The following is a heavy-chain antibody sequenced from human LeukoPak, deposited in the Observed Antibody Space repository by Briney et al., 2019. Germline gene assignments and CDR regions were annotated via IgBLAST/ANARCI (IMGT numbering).Heavy chain of an antibody. CDR3: ARVAISDWYFDL. Sequence: SQTLSLTCTVSGGSISSGDYYWSWIRQPPGQGLEWIGYIYYSGSTYYNPSLKSRVTISVDTSKNQFSLKLSSVTAADTAVYYCARVAISDWYFDLWGRGTLVTVSS. J-gene: IGHJ2*01. D-gene: IGHD2-21*01. V-gene: IGHV4-30-4*01. CDR1: GGSISSGDYY. CDR2: IYYSGST.